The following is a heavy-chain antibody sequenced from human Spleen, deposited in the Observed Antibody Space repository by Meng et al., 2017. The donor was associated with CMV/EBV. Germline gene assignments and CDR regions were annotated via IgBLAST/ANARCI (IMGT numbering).Heavy chain of an antibody. CDR1: GFRLHDYA. Sequence: SGFRLHDYANPWFRKARGKGRELVYLISWDGGSTYYAVSVKGRFTISRDNSKNSLYLQMNSLRAEDTALYYCAKASAWDSSGWLDYWGQGTLVTSPQ. D-gene: IGHD3-22*01. V-gene: IGHV3-43D*03. CDR3: AKASAWDSSGWLDY. J-gene: IGHJ4*02. CDR2: ISWDGGST.